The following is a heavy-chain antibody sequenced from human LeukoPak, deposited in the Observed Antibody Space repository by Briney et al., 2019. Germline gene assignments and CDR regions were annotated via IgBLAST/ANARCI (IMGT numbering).Heavy chain of an antibody. CDR1: GFTFSSYW. D-gene: IGHD3-22*01. CDR3: ARVGSYYDSSGYYLGMDV. CDR2: INSDGSST. Sequence: GGSLRLSCAASGFTFSSYWMHWVRQAPGKGLVWVSRINSDGSSTSYADSVKGRFTISRGNAKNTLYLQMNSLRAEDTAVYYCARVGSYYDSSGYYLGMDVWGKGTTVTISS. J-gene: IGHJ6*03. V-gene: IGHV3-74*01.